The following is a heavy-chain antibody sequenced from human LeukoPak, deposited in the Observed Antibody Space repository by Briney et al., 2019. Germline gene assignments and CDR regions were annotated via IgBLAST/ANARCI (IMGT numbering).Heavy chain of an antibody. J-gene: IGHJ5*02. CDR3: ATVPMVRGVISEDWFDP. V-gene: IGHV1-24*01. D-gene: IGHD3-10*01. Sequence: GASVKVSCKVSGYTLTELSMHWVRQAPGKGLEWMGGFDPEDGETIYAQKFQGRVTMTEDTSTDTAYMELSSLRSEDTAVYYCATVPMVRGVISEDWFDPWGQGTLVTVSS. CDR1: GYTLTELS. CDR2: FDPEDGET.